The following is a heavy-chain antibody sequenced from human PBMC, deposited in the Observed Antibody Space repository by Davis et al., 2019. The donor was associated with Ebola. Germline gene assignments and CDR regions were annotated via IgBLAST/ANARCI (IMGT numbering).Heavy chain of an antibody. CDR2: ISYDGSNK. CDR1: GFTFSSYG. Sequence: GESLKISCAASGFTFSSYGMHWVRQAPGKGLEWVAVISYDGSNKYYADSVKGRFTISRDNAKNSLFLEMNSLRAEDTAFYYCARDLYCSGGSCSDYWGQGTLVTVSS. D-gene: IGHD2-15*01. J-gene: IGHJ4*02. V-gene: IGHV3-30*03. CDR3: ARDLYCSGGSCSDY.